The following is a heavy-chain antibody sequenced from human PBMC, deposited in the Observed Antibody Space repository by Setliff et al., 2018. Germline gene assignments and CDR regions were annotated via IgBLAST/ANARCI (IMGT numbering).Heavy chain of an antibody. V-gene: IGHV1-18*04. CDR3: VRSSAPQVVLAADFDF. Sequence: ASVKVSCKASGYPLTAYYIHWVRQAPGQGLEWLGSVSPYSGNTNYPQWLQDRVTMTIDTSATTVYMELQSLRSDDTAVYYCVRSSAPQVVLAADFDFWGQGTPGTVSS. D-gene: IGHD6-19*01. CDR2: VSPYSGNT. J-gene: IGHJ4*02. CDR1: GYPLTAYY.